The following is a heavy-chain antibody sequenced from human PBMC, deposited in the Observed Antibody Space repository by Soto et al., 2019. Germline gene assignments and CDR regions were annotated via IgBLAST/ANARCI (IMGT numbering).Heavy chain of an antibody. V-gene: IGHV3-7*01. CDR2: IKQDGSEK. J-gene: IGHJ4*02. CDR1: GFTFSSLW. Sequence: EVQLVESGGGLVQLGGSRRLSCAASGFTFSSLWMTWVRQAPGKGLEWVANIKQDGSEKYYVDSVKGRFTISRDNARNSLFLEMKSLRSEDTAVYSCVRDRSGSYLEGFDYWGQGTLVTVSS. D-gene: IGHD1-26*01. CDR3: VRDRSGSYLEGFDY.